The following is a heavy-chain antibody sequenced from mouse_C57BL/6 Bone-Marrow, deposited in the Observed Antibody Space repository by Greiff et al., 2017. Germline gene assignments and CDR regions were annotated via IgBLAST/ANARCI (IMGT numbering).Heavy chain of an antibody. CDR3: AREEIYYDYGFAY. CDR2: IDPSDSYT. D-gene: IGHD2-4*01. Sequence: QVQLQQPGAELVMPGASVKLSCKASGYTFTSYWMHWVKQRPGQGLEWIGEIDPSDSYTNYNQKFKGKSTLTVDKSSSTAYMQLSSLTSEDSAVYYWAREEIYYDYGFAYWGQGTLVTVSA. V-gene: IGHV1-69*01. CDR1: GYTFTSYW. J-gene: IGHJ3*01.